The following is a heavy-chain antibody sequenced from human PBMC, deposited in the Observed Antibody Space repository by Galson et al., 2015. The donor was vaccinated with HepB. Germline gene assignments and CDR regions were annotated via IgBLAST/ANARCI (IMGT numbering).Heavy chain of an antibody. V-gene: IGHV1-69*13. CDR2: IIPIFGTA. Sequence: SVKVSCKASGGTFSSYAISWVRQAPGQGLEWMGGIIPIFGTANYAQKFQGRVTITADESTSTAYMELSSLRSEDTAVYYCARESPSHYDFWSGPKKYNWFDPWGQGTLVTVSS. D-gene: IGHD3-3*01. CDR1: GGTFSSYA. J-gene: IGHJ5*02. CDR3: ARESPSHYDFWSGPKKYNWFDP.